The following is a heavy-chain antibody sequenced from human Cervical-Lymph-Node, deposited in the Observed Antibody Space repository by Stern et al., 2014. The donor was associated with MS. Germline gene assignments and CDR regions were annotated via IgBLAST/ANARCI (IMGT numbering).Heavy chain of an antibody. V-gene: IGHV1-69*09. Sequence: QAQLVQSGSEVKKPGSSVRVSCKASGGTFSSSGISWVRQAPGQGLEWMGRIIPILSITNYAQNFQGRVTITADKSTSTAYMELSSLRSEDTAVYYCATLGVTTGDFDPWGQGTLVTVSS. CDR3: ATLGVTTGDFDP. D-gene: IGHD4-17*01. CDR1: GGTFSSSG. CDR2: IIPILSIT. J-gene: IGHJ5*02.